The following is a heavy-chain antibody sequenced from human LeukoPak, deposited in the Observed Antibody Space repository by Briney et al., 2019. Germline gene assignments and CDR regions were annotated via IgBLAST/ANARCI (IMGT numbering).Heavy chain of an antibody. J-gene: IGHJ3*02. D-gene: IGHD3-22*01. CDR3: ARVAYDYDSSGPDAFDI. V-gene: IGHV4-59*01. Sequence: SETLSLTCTVSVGSISNYYWSWIRPPPGRGVEGVGYIHYSGSTNDNPTLKSRVTISIDTSKNQFSLKLSSVTAADTAVYYCARVAYDYDSSGPDAFDIWGQGTMVTVSS. CDR1: VGSISNYY. CDR2: IHYSGST.